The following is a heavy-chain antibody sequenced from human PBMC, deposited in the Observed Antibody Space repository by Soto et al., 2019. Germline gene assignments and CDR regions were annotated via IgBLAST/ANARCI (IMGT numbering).Heavy chain of an antibody. Sequence: GESLKISCQGSGYSFTSYWIGWVRQMPGKGLEWMGIIYPGDSDTRYSPSFQGQVTISADKSISTAYLQWSSLKASDTAMYYCAMSYSSSWYYFDYWGQGTLVTVSS. J-gene: IGHJ4*02. CDR2: IYPGDSDT. CDR3: AMSYSSSWYYFDY. V-gene: IGHV5-51*01. D-gene: IGHD6-13*01. CDR1: GYSFTSYW.